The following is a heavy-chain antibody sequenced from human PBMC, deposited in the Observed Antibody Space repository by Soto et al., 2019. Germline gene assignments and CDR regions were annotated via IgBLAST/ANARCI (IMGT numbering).Heavy chain of an antibody. Sequence: QVQLVQSGAEVKKPGSSVRVSCKASGGTFSSYAISWVRQAPGQGLEWMGGIIPIFGTANYAQKFQGRVTITADESTSSGYMELSSLRSEDTAVYYCASSYDSSGYYYPTFDYWGQGTLVTVSS. CDR3: ASSYDSSGYYYPTFDY. V-gene: IGHV1-69*01. D-gene: IGHD3-22*01. CDR2: IIPIFGTA. J-gene: IGHJ4*02. CDR1: GGTFSSYA.